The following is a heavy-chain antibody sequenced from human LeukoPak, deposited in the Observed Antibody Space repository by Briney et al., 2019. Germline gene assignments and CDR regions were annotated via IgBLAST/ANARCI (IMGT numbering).Heavy chain of an antibody. D-gene: IGHD5-24*01. V-gene: IGHV4-61*02. CDR2: IYTSGST. J-gene: IGHJ4*02. Sequence: SETLSLTCTVSGGSISSGSCYWRWLRQPAGGGLEWIGRIYTSGSTNYNPSRKRRVTISVNTSNNQFSPKLSSVTAADPAVYYCEREKRDGYNYFHYRGQGTLVTVSP. CDR3: EREKRDGYNYFHY. CDR1: GGSISSGSCY.